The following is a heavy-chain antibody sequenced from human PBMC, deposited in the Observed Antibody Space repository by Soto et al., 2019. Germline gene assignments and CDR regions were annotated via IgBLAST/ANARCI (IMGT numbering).Heavy chain of an antibody. D-gene: IGHD3-10*01. CDR2: ISTYNGNT. CDR3: ARVARDVEMAKKIDY. V-gene: IGHV1-18*01. CDR1: GYTFTNYD. J-gene: IGHJ4*02. Sequence: QAQLVQPGPEVAKPGASAKVSCKASGYTFTNYDITWVRQAPGQGLEWMGWISTYNGNTNYAQNLRDSVTMTTDTSTSTAYMELRSLRSDDTAVYYCARVARDVEMAKKIDYWGQGTLVTVSS.